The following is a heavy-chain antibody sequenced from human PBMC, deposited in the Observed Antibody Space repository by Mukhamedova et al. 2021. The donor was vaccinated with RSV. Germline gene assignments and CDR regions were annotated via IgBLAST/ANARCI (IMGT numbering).Heavy chain of an antibody. CDR3: ARGTVGVLTADP. Sequence: SVMWVRQVPGQGLDWMGRIIPLFGKTAYAQNFQGRITITADESTDTVYLDFSSLTSDDTAMYYCARGTVGVLTADP. D-gene: IGHD2-21*02. CDR1: S. CDR2: IIPLFGKT. J-gene: IGHJ5*02. V-gene: IGHV1-69*01.